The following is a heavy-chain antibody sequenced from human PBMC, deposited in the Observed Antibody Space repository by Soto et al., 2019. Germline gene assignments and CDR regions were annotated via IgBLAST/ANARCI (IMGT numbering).Heavy chain of an antibody. CDR2: IVPIFGA. CDR1: GGTFSNDG. CDR3: ARGGSDYEGSGYYQGHV. V-gene: IGHV1-69*12. Sequence: QVQLVQSGAEVKKPGSSVKVSCKSSGGTFSNDGFSWVRQAPGQGLECMGVIVPIFGAEHPQKFQGRVTITADESTNTVFMELGGLRSEDKVVYYCARGGSDYEGSGYYQGHVWGQVTTVTVSS. J-gene: IGHJ6*02. D-gene: IGHD3-22*01.